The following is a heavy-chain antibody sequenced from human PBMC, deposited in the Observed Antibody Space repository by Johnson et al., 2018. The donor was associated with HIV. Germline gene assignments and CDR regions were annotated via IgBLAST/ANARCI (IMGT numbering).Heavy chain of an antibody. D-gene: IGHD3-22*01. CDR1: GFTFSSYG. Sequence: QVQLVESGGGVVQPGGSLRLSCAASGFTFSSYGMHWVRQAPGKGLEWVAFIRYNGSTKYYADSVKGRFTISRDNSKNTLYLQMNSLRAEDTAVYYCARYVHMERYYDSSGYPYFDAFDIWGQGTMVTVSS. J-gene: IGHJ3*02. V-gene: IGHV3-30*02. CDR3: ARYVHMERYYDSSGYPYFDAFDI. CDR2: IRYNGSTK.